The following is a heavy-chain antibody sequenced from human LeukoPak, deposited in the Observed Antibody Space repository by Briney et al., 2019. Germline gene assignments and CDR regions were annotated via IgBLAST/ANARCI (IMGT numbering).Heavy chain of an antibody. CDR3: ARATTAYSGLIDY. J-gene: IGHJ4*02. D-gene: IGHD2-21*01. Sequence: ASVKVSCKASGYTFASYGISWVRQAPGQGLEGMGWIHAYSGDTNYARKLQGRVTMTTDTSTSTAYLELRSLISDDTAVYYCARATTAYSGLIDYWGQGTLVTVSS. CDR1: GYTFASYG. CDR2: IHAYSGDT. V-gene: IGHV1-18*01.